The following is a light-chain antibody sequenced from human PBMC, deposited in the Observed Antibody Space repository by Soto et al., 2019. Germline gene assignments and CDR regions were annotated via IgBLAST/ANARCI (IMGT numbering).Light chain of an antibody. V-gene: IGKV3-20*01. CDR3: EQYRT. CDR2: GAT. Sequence: EIVLTQSPGTLSLSPGERATLSCRASQSVSSRYLAWYQQKPGQAPRLLIYGATSRATGIPDRFSGSGSGTDFTLTISRLEPEDFAVYYCEQYRTFGQGTKVEI. J-gene: IGKJ1*01. CDR1: QSVSSRY.